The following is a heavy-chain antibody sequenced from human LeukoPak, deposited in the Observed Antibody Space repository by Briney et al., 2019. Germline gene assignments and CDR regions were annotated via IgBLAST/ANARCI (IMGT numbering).Heavy chain of an antibody. V-gene: IGHV3-21*01. CDR1: GFNFGEFW. D-gene: IGHD6-6*01. J-gene: IGHJ5*02. CDR2: ISSSSSYI. CDR3: ARDPEYSSSS. Sequence: GGSLRLSCAASGFNFGEFWMAWVRQTPGKGLEWVSSISSSSSYIYYADSVKGRFTISRDNAKNSLYLQMNSLRAEDTAVYYCARDPEYSSSSWGQGTLVTVSS.